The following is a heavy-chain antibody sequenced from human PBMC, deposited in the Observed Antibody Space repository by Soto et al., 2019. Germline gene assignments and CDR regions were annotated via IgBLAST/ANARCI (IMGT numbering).Heavy chain of an antibody. CDR3: ARMVVGDYYGSGSYCFDP. CDR2: IDPSDSYT. Sequence: GESLKISCKGSGYSFTSYWISWVRQMPGKGLEWMGRIDPSDSYTNYSPSFQGHVTISADKSISTAYLQWSSLKASDTAMYYCARMVVGDYYGSGSYCFDPWGQGTLVTVS. D-gene: IGHD3-10*01. CDR1: GYSFTSYW. J-gene: IGHJ5*02. V-gene: IGHV5-10-1*01.